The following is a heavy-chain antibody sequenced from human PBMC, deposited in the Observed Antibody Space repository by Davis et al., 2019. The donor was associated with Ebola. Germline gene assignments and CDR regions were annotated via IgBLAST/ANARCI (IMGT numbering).Heavy chain of an antibody. V-gene: IGHV5-10-1*01. D-gene: IGHD2-2*01. CDR3: ARVDCSTPSCFIDY. CDR1: GYSFTGNSFTTYW. CDR2: IDPSDSYT. J-gene: IGHJ4*02. Sequence: GESLKISCKGSGYSFTGNSFTTYWITWVRQMPGKGLEWMGRIDPSDSYTNYSPSFQGHVTLSADKSLSTAYLQWGSLKASDTAIYYCARVDCSTPSCFIDYWGQGTLVTVSS.